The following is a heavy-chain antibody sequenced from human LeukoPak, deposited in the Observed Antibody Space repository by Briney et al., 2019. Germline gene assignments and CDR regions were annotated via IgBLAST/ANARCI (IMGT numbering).Heavy chain of an antibody. CDR3: AKVKARIPLYYFDS. CDR2: INPDNGGT. CDR1: GYTFTAYY. V-gene: IGHV1-2*02. J-gene: IGHJ4*02. D-gene: IGHD2-21*01. Sequence: ASVKVSCKTSGYTFTAYYIHWLRQAPGQGLEWMGWINPDNGGTSYAQKFQGRVTMTRDTSISTAYMGLSGLTYGDTAVFYCAKVKARIPLYYFDSWGQGTLVTVSS.